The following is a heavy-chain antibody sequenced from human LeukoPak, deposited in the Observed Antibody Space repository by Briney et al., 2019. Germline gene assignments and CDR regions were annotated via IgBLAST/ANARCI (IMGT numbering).Heavy chain of an antibody. D-gene: IGHD6-13*01. V-gene: IGHV5-51*01. CDR1: GYSFTSYW. CDR3: ARFWSSWYVEDDAFDI. CDR2: IYPGDSDT. J-gene: IGHJ3*02. Sequence: LGESLKISCKGSGYSFTSYWIGWVRQMPGKGLEWMWIIYPGDSDTRYSPSFQGQVTISADKSISTAYLQWSSLKASDTAMYYCARFWSSWYVEDDAFDIWGQGTMVTVSS.